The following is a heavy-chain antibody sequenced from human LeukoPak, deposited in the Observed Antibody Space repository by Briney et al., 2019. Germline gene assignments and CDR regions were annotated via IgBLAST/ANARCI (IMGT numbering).Heavy chain of an antibody. CDR2: ISYDGSNK. CDR1: GFTFSNYA. D-gene: IGHD6-19*01. CDR3: AKDGKYSSGWYDY. V-gene: IGHV3-30*18. Sequence: GGSLRLSCAASGFTFSNYAMSWVRQAPGKGLEWVAVISYDGSNKYYADPVKGRFTISRDNSKNTLYLQMNGLRAEDTAVYCCAKDGKYSSGWYDYWGQGTLVTVSS. J-gene: IGHJ4*02.